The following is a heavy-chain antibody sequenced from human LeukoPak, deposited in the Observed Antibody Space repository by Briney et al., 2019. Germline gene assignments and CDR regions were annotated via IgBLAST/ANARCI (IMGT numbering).Heavy chain of an antibody. CDR2: ISSSGSTI. Sequence: LSLTCTVSGGSISSGGYYWSWIRQAPGKGLEWVSYISSSGSTIYYADSVKGRFTISRDNAKNSLYLQMNSLRAEDTAVYYCARAHTPWGQGTLVTVSS. CDR1: GGSISSGGYY. J-gene: IGHJ5*02. CDR3: ARAHTP. V-gene: IGHV3-11*01.